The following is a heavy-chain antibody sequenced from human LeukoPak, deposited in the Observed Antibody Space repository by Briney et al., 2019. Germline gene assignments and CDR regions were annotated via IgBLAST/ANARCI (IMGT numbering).Heavy chain of an antibody. J-gene: IGHJ3*02. V-gene: IGHV3-23*01. CDR3: AKDFLGNDYGGNSGLSAFDI. CDR2: ISGSGGST. Sequence: GGSLRLSCAASGFTFSSYAMSWVRQAPGKGLEWVSAISGSGGSTYYADSVKGRFTISRDNSKNTLYLQMNSLRAEDTAVYYCAKDFLGNDYGGNSGLSAFDIWGQGTMVTVSS. D-gene: IGHD4-23*01. CDR1: GFTFSSYA.